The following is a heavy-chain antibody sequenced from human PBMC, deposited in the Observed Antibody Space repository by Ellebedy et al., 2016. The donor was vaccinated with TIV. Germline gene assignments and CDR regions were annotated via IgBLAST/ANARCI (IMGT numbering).Heavy chain of an antibody. Sequence: GESLKISCEASGFTFSSFTFNWVRQAPGKGLEWVSSISGSSTYIYYADSVKGRFAISRDNAKNSLYLQMNSLRAEDTAVYYCARKVPAPTTVPPNWYFDLWGRGTLVTVSS. CDR3: ARKVPAPTTVPPNWYFDL. J-gene: IGHJ2*01. D-gene: IGHD4-17*01. CDR2: ISGSSTYI. V-gene: IGHV3-21*01. CDR1: GFTFSSFT.